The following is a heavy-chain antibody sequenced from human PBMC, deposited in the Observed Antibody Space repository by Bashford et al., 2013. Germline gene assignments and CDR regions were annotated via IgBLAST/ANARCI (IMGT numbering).Heavy chain of an antibody. Sequence: SETLSLTCAVSGGSSSGYYWSWIRQFPGKGLEWIGRIYSSGSTNYNPSLKSRVTQSVDTSKNQFSLKLNSVTAADTAVYYCARGGLNYYDISGYYSSFDYWGQGTLVTVSS. CDR3: ARGGLNYYDISGYYSSFDY. CDR2: IYSSGST. V-gene: IGHV4-59*10. CDR1: GGSSSGYY. J-gene: IGHJ4*02. D-gene: IGHD3-22*01.